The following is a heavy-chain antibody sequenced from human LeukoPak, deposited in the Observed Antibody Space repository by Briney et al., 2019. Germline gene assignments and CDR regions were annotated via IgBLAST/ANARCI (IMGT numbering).Heavy chain of an antibody. V-gene: IGHV3-30*03. CDR3: ARDRGWQQFDF. J-gene: IGHJ4*02. CDR2: ISYDGSNK. CDR1: GFTFSSYG. Sequence: PGRSLRLSCAASGFTFSSYGMHWVRQAPGKGLEWVAVISYDGSNKYYADSVKGRFTISRDNAKTSVYLEMNSLRAEDTALYYCARDRGWQQFDFWGQGTLVTVSS. D-gene: IGHD5-24*01.